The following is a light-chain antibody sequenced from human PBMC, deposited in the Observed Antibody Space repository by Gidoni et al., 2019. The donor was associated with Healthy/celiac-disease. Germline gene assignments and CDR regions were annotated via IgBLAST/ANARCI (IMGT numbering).Light chain of an antibody. CDR2: GAS. V-gene: IGKV3-20*01. J-gene: IGKJ4*01. CDR1: QSVSSSY. Sequence: EIVLTQSPGTLSLSPGERATLSCRASQSVSSSYLAWYQQKPGQAPRLLIYGASSRATGIPDRFSGSGSGTDFPLTISRLAPEDFAVYYCQQYGSSPLTFGGGTKVEI. CDR3: QQYGSSPLT.